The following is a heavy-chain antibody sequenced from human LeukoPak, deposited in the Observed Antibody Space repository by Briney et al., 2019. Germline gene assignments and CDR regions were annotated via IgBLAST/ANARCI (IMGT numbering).Heavy chain of an antibody. J-gene: IGHJ4*02. V-gene: IGHV4-59*01. CDR3: ARDRVAAASLDY. CDR1: GVSISSYY. D-gene: IGHD6-13*01. Sequence: SETLSLTCTVSGVSISSYYWSWIRQPPGKGLEWIGYIYYSGSTNYNPSLKSRGTISVDTSKNQFSLKLSSVTAADTAVYYCARDRVAAASLDYWGQGTLVTVSS. CDR2: IYYSGST.